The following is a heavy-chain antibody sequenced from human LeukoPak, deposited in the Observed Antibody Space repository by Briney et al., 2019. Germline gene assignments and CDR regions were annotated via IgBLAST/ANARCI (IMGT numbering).Heavy chain of an antibody. CDR1: GGSISSSSYY. J-gene: IGHJ3*02. Sequence: SETLSLTCTVSGGSISSSSYYWGWVRQPPGKGLEWIGSIYYSGSTYYNPSLKSRVTISVDTSKNQFSLKLSSVTAADTAVYYCARPFVGGSYPGAFDIWGQGTMVTVSS. CDR2: IYYSGST. V-gene: IGHV4-39*01. D-gene: IGHD1-26*01. CDR3: ARPFVGGSYPGAFDI.